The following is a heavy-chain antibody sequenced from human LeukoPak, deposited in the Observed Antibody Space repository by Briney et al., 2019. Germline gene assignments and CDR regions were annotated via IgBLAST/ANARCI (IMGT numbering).Heavy chain of an antibody. D-gene: IGHD2-2*01. J-gene: IGHJ4*02. V-gene: IGHV3-23*01. Sequence: GGSQRLSCAASGFTLSSYAMSWVRQAPGKGLEWVSAISVSGGSTYYADSVKGRFTISRDNSKNTLYLQMNSLRAEDTAVYYCARVVVPAITPPDYWGQGTLVTVSS. CDR1: GFTLSSYA. CDR2: ISVSGGST. CDR3: ARVVVPAITPPDY.